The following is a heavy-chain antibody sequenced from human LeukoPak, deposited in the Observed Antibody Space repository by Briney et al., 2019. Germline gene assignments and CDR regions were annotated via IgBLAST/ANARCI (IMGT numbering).Heavy chain of an antibody. D-gene: IGHD3-3*01. CDR2: INHSGST. Sequence: SETLSLTCAVYGGSFSGYYWSWIRQPPGKGLEWIGEINHSGSTNYNPSLKSRVTISVDTSKIQFSLKLSSVTAADTAVYYCARVGPPGGQNYDFWSGYSPFDYWGQGTLVTVSS. V-gene: IGHV4-34*01. J-gene: IGHJ4*02. CDR1: GGSFSGYY. CDR3: ARVGPPGGQNYDFWSGYSPFDY.